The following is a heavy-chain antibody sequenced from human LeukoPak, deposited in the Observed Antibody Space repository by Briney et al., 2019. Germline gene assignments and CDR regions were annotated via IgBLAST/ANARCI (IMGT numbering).Heavy chain of an antibody. CDR3: ARHGDYDSTGFSDYYFKS. CDR1: GYDFSSYW. Sequence: GESLKISCKGSGYDFSSYWIGWVRQMPGKGLEWMGIIDPSDSDARYSPSFRGQVTISADKSINTAYLQWGRLKASDTAIYYCARHGDYDSTGFSDYYFKSWGQGTPVTVSS. CDR2: IDPSDSDA. J-gene: IGHJ4*02. D-gene: IGHD3-22*01. V-gene: IGHV5-51*01.